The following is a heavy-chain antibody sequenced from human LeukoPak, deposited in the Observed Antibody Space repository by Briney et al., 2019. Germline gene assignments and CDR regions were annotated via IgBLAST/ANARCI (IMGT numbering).Heavy chain of an antibody. Sequence: ASVKVSCKASGYTFTSYGISWVRQAPGQGLEWMGWISAYNGNTNYAQKLQGRVTMTTDTSTSTVYMELSSLRSEDTAIYYCARIRDGYNDAYDLWGQGTVVTVPS. CDR1: GYTFTSYG. CDR3: ARIRDGYNDAYDL. D-gene: IGHD5-24*01. V-gene: IGHV1-18*01. CDR2: ISAYNGNT. J-gene: IGHJ3*01.